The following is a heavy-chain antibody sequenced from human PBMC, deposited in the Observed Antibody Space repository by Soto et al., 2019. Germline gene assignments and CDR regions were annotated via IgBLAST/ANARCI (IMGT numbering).Heavy chain of an antibody. CDR2: IIPIFGTA. J-gene: IGHJ6*02. D-gene: IGHD2-8*01. CDR3: ARHYCTNGVCYTMGVSYYYYGMDV. V-gene: IGHV1-69*13. Sequence: VASVKVSCKASGGTFSSYAISWVRQAPGQGLEWMGGIIPIFGTANYAQKFQGRVTITADESTSTAYMELSSLRSEDTAVYYCARHYCTNGVCYTMGVSYYYYGMDVWGQGTTVTVSS. CDR1: GGTFSSYA.